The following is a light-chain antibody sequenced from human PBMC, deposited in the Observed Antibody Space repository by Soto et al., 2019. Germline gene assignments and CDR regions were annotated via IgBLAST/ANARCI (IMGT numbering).Light chain of an antibody. Sequence: EIVLAQSPATLSLSPGERATLSCRASQSVSIYLAWYQQKPGQAPRLLIYDASNRATGIPARFSGSGSGTDFTLTISSLEPEDFAAYYCQQRSNWPPKITFGQGTRLEIK. CDR1: QSVSIY. CDR2: DAS. J-gene: IGKJ5*01. V-gene: IGKV3-11*01. CDR3: QQRSNWPPKIT.